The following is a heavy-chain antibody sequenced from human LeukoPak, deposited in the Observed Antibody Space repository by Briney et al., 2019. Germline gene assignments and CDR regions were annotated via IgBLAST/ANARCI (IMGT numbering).Heavy chain of an antibody. Sequence: SETLSLTCTVSGGSISSYYWSWIRKPPGKGLEWIGYIYYSGSTNYNPSLKSRVTISVDTSKNQFSLKLSSVTAADTAVYYCAGGYSYGSTYYYMDVWGKGTTVTISS. J-gene: IGHJ6*03. CDR2: IYYSGST. CDR1: GGSISSYY. V-gene: IGHV4-59*01. CDR3: AGGYSYGSTYYYMDV. D-gene: IGHD5-18*01.